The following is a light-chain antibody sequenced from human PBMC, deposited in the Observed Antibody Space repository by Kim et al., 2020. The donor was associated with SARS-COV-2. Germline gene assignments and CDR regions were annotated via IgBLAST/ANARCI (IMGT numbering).Light chain of an antibody. CDR3: QQYGNFPLT. CDR2: AAS. V-gene: IGKV1-16*01. CDR1: QTITY. J-gene: IGKJ3*01. Sequence: SASVGDRVTITCRASQTITYLAWFQQKPGKAPKSLIYAASSLQSGVPSRFSGSGSGTDFTLTISSLQPEDFATYYCQQYGNFPLTFGPGTKVDIK.